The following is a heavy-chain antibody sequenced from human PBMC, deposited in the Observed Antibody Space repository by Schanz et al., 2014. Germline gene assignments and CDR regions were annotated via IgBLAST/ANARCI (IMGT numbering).Heavy chain of an antibody. V-gene: IGHV3-30*03. CDR1: GITLSGYG. D-gene: IGHD5-18*01. J-gene: IGHJ4*02. CDR2: ISFDGRNT. CDR3: ARGTDTAMEHRPFDY. Sequence: QVQLVESGGGVVQPGRSLRLSCAASGITLSGYGLHWVRQAPGKGLEWVGFISFDGRNTGYAHSVKGRFTISRDNAKNLLYLQMNGRRAEDTAVYYCARGTDTAMEHRPFDYWGQGTLVSVSS.